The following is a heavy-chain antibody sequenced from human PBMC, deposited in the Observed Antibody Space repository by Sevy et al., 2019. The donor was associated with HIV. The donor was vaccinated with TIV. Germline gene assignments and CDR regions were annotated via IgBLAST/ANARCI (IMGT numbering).Heavy chain of an antibody. CDR1: GFRVSNNY. CDR2: IHNDGTT. J-gene: IGHJ3*01. V-gene: IGHV3-53*01. CDR3: ARGDAAYYGRWDIFDF. Sequence: GGSLRLSCVVSGFRVSNNYLSWVRHAPGKGLEWVSVIHNDGTTIYADSAKGRFTGSRDNSKNKVFLQMSGLRVDDTAVYYCARGDAAYYGRWDIFDFWGRGTMVTVSS. D-gene: IGHD3-10*01.